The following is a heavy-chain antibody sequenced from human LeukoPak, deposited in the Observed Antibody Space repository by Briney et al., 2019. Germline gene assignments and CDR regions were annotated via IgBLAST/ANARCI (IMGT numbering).Heavy chain of an antibody. D-gene: IGHD6-19*01. CDR2: TYYRSKWYN. Sequence: SQTLSLTCAISGDSVSSNSAAWNWIRQSPSRGLEWLGRTYYRSKWYNDYAVSVKSRITINPDTSKNQFSLQLNSVTPEDTAVYYCARDQLRYNSGWYPDHYYGMDVWGQGTTVTVSS. J-gene: IGHJ6*02. CDR1: GDSVSSNSAA. CDR3: ARDQLRYNSGWYPDHYYGMDV. V-gene: IGHV6-1*01.